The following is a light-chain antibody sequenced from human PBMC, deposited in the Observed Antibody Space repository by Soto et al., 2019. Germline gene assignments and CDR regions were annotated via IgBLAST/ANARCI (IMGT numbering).Light chain of an antibody. CDR3: FSFTTTCTHV. J-gene: IGLJ1*01. CDR1: SRDIGAYDY. CDR2: EVH. V-gene: IGLV2-14*01. Sequence: QSALTQPASLSGSPGQSITISCTGTSRDIGAYDYVSWFQQHPGKAPKLMISEVHTRPSGVSNRCSGSKSGNTAYLTISGVQVEDEAEYFCFSFTTTCTHVFGTGTKLTV.